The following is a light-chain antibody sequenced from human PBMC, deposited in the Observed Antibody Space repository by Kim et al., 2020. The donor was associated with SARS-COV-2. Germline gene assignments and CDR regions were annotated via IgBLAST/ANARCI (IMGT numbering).Light chain of an antibody. Sequence: EIVMTQSPATLSVSPGERATLSRRASQSVNSNLAWYQQKPGQAPRLLIYGASTRATGIPARFSGSGSGTEFTLTISSLQSEDFAVYYCQQYNNWPPLTFGGGTKVDIK. J-gene: IGKJ4*01. CDR2: GAS. V-gene: IGKV3-15*01. CDR3: QQYNNWPPLT. CDR1: QSVNSN.